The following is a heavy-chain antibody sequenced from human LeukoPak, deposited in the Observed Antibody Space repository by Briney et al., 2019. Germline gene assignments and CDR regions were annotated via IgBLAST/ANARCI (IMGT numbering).Heavy chain of an antibody. CDR2: IYRGGST. CDR1: GFTVSSNY. Sequence: GGSLRLSCAASGFTVSSNYMSWVRQAPGKGLEWVSVIYRGGSTYYADSVKGRFTISRDNSKNTLYLQMNSLRAEDTAVYYCARSKYSSSWYERIPDAFDIWGQGTMVTVSS. V-gene: IGHV3-53*01. D-gene: IGHD6-13*01. CDR3: ARSKYSSSWYERIPDAFDI. J-gene: IGHJ3*02.